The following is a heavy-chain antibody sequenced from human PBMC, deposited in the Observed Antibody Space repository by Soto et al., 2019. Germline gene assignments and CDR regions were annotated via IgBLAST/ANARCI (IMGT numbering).Heavy chain of an antibody. D-gene: IGHD2-2*01. CDR2: ISGSGGST. J-gene: IGHJ4*02. V-gene: IGHV3-23*01. Sequence: GSLRLSCAASGFTFSSYAMSWVRQAPGKGLEWVSAISGSGGSTYYADSVKGRFTISRDNSKNTLYLQMNSLRAEDTAVYCCAKEIVVVPAANVDYWGQGTLVTVSS. CDR3: AKEIVVVPAANVDY. CDR1: GFTFSSYA.